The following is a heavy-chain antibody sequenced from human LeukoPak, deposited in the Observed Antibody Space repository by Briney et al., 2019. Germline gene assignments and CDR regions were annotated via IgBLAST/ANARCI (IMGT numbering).Heavy chain of an antibody. Sequence: GGSLRLSCAASGFTFSSYGMHWVRQAPGKGLERVAVISYDGSNKYYADSVKGRFTISRDNSKNTLYLQMNSLRAEDTAVYYCAKVMYDSSGYFFERLGGYFDYWGQGTLVTVSS. D-gene: IGHD3-22*01. CDR3: AKVMYDSSGYFFERLGGYFDY. CDR1: GFTFSSYG. CDR2: ISYDGSNK. V-gene: IGHV3-30*18. J-gene: IGHJ4*02.